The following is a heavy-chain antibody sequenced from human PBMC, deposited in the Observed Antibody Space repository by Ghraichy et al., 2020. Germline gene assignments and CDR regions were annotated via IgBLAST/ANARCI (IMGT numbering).Heavy chain of an antibody. CDR1: GFTFGHYG. D-gene: IGHD6-6*01. V-gene: IGHV3-30*18. Sequence: GGSLRLSCAASGFTFGHYGMHWVRQAPGKGLEWVAVASYDDRNKYYVDSVKGRFIISRDNSKNTLYLQMNSLRPDDTAVYYCAKMGRSSHWYFDVWGRGTLVSVSS. CDR2: ASYDDRNK. J-gene: IGHJ2*01. CDR3: AKMGRSSHWYFDV.